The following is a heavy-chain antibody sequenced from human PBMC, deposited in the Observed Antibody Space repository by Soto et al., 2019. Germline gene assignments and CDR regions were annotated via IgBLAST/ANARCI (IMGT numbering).Heavy chain of an antibody. D-gene: IGHD2-8*01. CDR2: ISGDGTTT. CDR1: GFSIRKYW. CDR3: AIQDCTNDVCLEAAVNVGGALEY. J-gene: IGHJ4*02. Sequence: EVQLVESGGGLVQPGEALRLACAASGFSIRKYWMHWVRQAPGKGPVWVSYISGDGTTTDYAGSVKGRFTISRDNAKNTLCLQMDSLRVEDTAIYFCAIQDCTNDVCLEAAVNVGGALEYWGRGAQVTVSS. V-gene: IGHV3-74*01.